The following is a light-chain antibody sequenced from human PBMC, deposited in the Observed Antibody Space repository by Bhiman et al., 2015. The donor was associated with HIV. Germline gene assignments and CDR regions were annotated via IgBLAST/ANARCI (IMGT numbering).Light chain of an antibody. CDR1: PSNIGAGYD. J-gene: IGLJ3*02. CDR2: ATN. Sequence: QSLLTQPPSVSGAPGQTVSISCTGGPSNIGAGYDVHWYQQIPGRAPTLLIYATNRRPSGVPDRFSGSKSGTSASLAITGLQAEDEADYYCQSYDTSLRGPVFGGGTKLTVL. V-gene: IGLV1-40*01. CDR3: QSYDTSLRGPV.